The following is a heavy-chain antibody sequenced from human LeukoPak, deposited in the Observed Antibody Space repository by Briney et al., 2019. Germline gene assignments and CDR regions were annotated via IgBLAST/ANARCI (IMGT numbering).Heavy chain of an antibody. D-gene: IGHD4-23*01. CDR2: ISGSGGNT. CDR3: AKDQYGGNPQYYFDY. V-gene: IGHV3-23*01. Sequence: GGSLRLSCAPSGFTFSSYAMSWVRPAPGKGLDWVSAISGSGGNTYYADSVKGRFTISRDNSKNTLYLQMNSLRAEDTAVYYCAKDQYGGNPQYYFDYWGQGTLVTVSS. J-gene: IGHJ4*02. CDR1: GFTFSSYA.